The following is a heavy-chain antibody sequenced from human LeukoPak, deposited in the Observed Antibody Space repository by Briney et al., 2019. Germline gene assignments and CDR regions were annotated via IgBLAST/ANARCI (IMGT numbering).Heavy chain of an antibody. CDR3: ARDYFRSSWGKFDS. CDR1: GFMFNDYW. J-gene: IGHJ4*02. CDR2: IKYDGKDR. D-gene: IGHD3-16*01. Sequence: GGSLRLSCAASGFMFNDYWMTWVRQAPGKGLEWVANIKYDGKDRSYVGSVKGRFTIYRDNAKNSLYLQMNSLRAEDTAVYYCARDYFRSSWGKFDSWGQGTLVTVSS. V-gene: IGHV3-7*01.